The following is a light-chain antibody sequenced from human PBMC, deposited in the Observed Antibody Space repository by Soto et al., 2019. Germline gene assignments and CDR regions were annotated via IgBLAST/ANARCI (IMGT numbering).Light chain of an antibody. V-gene: IGKV3-20*01. CDR2: GAS. CDR1: QSVSSSY. J-gene: IGKJ4*01. CDR3: QQYGSSPLT. Sequence: EIVVTQSPGTLSLSPGERATLSCMASQSVSSSYLAWYQQKPGQAPRLLIYGASSRATGIPDRFSGSGSGTDFTLTISRLEPEDFAVYYCQQYGSSPLTFGGGTTVEIK.